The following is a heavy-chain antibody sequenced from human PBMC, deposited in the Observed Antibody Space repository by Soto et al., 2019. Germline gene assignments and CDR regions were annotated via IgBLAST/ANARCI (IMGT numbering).Heavy chain of an antibody. D-gene: IGHD2-2*02. CDR3: ARKRGCSSTSCHTYYYYGMDV. J-gene: IGHJ6*02. CDR2: IIPIFGTA. CDR1: GGTFSSYA. V-gene: IGHV1-69*13. Sequence: SVKVSCKASGGTFSSYAISWVRRAPGQGLEWMGGIIPIFGTANYAQKFQGRVTITADESTSTAYMELSSLRSEGTAVYYCARKRGCSSTSCHTYYYYGMDVWGQGTTVTVSS.